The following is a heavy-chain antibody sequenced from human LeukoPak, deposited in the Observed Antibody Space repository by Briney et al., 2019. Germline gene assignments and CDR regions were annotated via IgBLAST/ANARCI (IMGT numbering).Heavy chain of an antibody. V-gene: IGHV3-21*01. CDR2: ISSSSSYI. CDR1: GFTFSSYS. D-gene: IGHD5-24*01. J-gene: IGHJ4*02. Sequence: GGSLRLSCAASGFTFSSYSMNWVRQAPGKGLEWVSSISSSSSYIYYADSVKGRFTISRDNAKNSLYLQMNSLRVEDTAVYYCAREPAGYNFDYWGQGTLVTVSS. CDR3: AREPAGYNFDY.